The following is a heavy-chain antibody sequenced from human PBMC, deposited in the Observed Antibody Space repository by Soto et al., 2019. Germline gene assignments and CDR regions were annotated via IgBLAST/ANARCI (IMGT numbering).Heavy chain of an antibody. Sequence: PSETLSLTCTFSGGSISSYYWSWIRQPPGKGLEWIGYLYYSGSTNYNPSLKSRVTISVDTSKNQFSLKLSSVTAADTAVYYCARERAVYSSGWYKGNYFDYWGQGTLVTVSS. CDR2: LYYSGST. CDR1: GGSISSYY. V-gene: IGHV4-59*01. J-gene: IGHJ4*02. D-gene: IGHD6-19*01. CDR3: ARERAVYSSGWYKGNYFDY.